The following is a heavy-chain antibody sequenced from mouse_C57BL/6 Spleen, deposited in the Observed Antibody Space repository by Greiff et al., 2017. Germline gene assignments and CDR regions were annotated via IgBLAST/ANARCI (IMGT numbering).Heavy chain of an antibody. V-gene: IGHV1-4*01. Sequence: VQLQQSGAELARPGASVKMSCKASGYTFTSYTMHWVKQRPGQGLEWIGYINPSSGYTKYNQKFKDKATLTADKTSSTAYMQLSSLTSEDSAVYYCARDGYDDTGYAMDYWGQGTSVTVSS. CDR2: INPSSGYT. CDR3: ARDGYDDTGYAMDY. J-gene: IGHJ4*01. D-gene: IGHD2-2*01. CDR1: GYTFTSYT.